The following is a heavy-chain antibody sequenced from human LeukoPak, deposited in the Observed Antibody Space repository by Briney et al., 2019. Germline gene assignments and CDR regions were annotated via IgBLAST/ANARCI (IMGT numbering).Heavy chain of an antibody. D-gene: IGHD7-27*01. J-gene: IGHJ5*02. CDR1: GFTFSSYS. CDR3: ARAPGAWFDP. V-gene: IGHV3-48*01. Sequence: GGSLRLSCAASGFTFSSYSMNWVRQAPGKGLEWVSYISSSSGTIYYADSVKGRFTISRDNAKNSLYLQMNSLRAEDTAVYYCARAPGAWFDPWGQGTLVTVSS. CDR2: ISSSSGTI.